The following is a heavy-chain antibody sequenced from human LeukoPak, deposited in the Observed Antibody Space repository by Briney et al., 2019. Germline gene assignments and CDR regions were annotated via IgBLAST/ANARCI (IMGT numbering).Heavy chain of an antibody. Sequence: GGSLRLSCAASGFTFSSYAISWVRQAPGKGLEWVSAISGSGCSTYYADSVKGRFTISRDNSKNTLYLQMNSLRAEDTAVYYCAKGESIAAAGTAPFDYWGQGPLVTVSS. V-gene: IGHV3-23*01. J-gene: IGHJ4*02. D-gene: IGHD6-13*01. CDR1: GFTFSSYA. CDR3: AKGESIAAAGTAPFDY. CDR2: ISGSGCST.